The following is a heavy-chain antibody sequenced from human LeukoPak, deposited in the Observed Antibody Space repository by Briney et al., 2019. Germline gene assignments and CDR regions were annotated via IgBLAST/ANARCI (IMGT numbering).Heavy chain of an antibody. D-gene: IGHD2-15*01. CDR2: IYPNSGGT. Sequence: ASLKVSCKASGYTLTGYYMHSVPQAPRQRLEWMGWIYPNSGGTNYAQKFQGRVTMTRDTSISTAYMELSRLRSDDTAVYYCAREARGYCSGGSCLDDYWGQGTLVTVSS. CDR3: AREARGYCSGGSCLDDY. J-gene: IGHJ4*02. V-gene: IGHV1-2*02. CDR1: GYTLTGYY.